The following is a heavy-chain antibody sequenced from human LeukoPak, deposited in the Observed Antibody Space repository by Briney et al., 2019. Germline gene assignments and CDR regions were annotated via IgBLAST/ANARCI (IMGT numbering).Heavy chain of an antibody. CDR3: ARSPMTTVTILDY. CDR1: GFTFSSYA. D-gene: IGHD4-17*01. J-gene: IGHJ4*02. V-gene: IGHV3-64*01. Sequence: PGGSLRLSCAASGFTFSSYAMHWVRQAPGKGLEYVSAISSNGGSTYYANSVKGRFTISRDNSKNTLYLQMGSLRAEDMAVYYCARSPMTTVTILDYWGQGTLVTVSS. CDR2: ISSNGGST.